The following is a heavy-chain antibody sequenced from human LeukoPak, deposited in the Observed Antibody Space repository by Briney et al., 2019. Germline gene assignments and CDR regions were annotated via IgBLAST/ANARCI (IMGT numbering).Heavy chain of an antibody. CDR3: ARDRGTHTIFGVVSYYGMDV. Sequence: QSGGSLRLSCAASGFTFSSYWMHWVRQAPGKGLVWVSRINSDGSSTSYADSVKGRFTISRDNAKNTLYLQMNSLRAEDTAVYYCARDRGTHTIFGVVSYYGMDVWGQGTTVTVSS. D-gene: IGHD3-3*01. CDR2: INSDGSST. J-gene: IGHJ6*02. V-gene: IGHV3-74*01. CDR1: GFTFSSYW.